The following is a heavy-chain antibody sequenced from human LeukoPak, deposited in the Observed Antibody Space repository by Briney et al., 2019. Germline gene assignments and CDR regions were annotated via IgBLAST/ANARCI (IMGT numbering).Heavy chain of an antibody. V-gene: IGHV4-4*07. Sequence: SETLSLTCSVSGGSISSYYWSWIRQPAGKGLEWIGRIYTSGSTNYIPSLKSRVTISVDTSKNQFSLKLSSVTAADTAVYYCARDSPLAGTIFGVVSGMLNWGQGTLVTVSS. D-gene: IGHD3-3*01. CDR1: GGSISSYY. CDR2: IYTSGST. J-gene: IGHJ4*02. CDR3: ARDSPLAGTIFGVVSGMLN.